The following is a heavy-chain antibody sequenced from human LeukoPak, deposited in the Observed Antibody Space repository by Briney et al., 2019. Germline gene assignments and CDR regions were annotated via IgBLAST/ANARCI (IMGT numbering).Heavy chain of an antibody. J-gene: IGHJ4*02. CDR2: IKQDGSEK. V-gene: IGHV3-7*03. D-gene: IGHD1-26*01. Sequence: PGGSLRLSCAASGFTFSSYWMSWVRQAPGKGLEWVANIKQDGSEKYYVDSVKGRFTISRDNAKNSLYLQMNSLRAEDTAVYYCAKDVSGSYSPIDYWGQGTLVTVSS. CDR1: GFTFSSYW. CDR3: AKDVSGSYSPIDY.